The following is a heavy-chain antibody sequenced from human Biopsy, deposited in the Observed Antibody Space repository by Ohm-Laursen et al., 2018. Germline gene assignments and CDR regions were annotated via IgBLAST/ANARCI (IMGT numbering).Heavy chain of an antibody. Sequence: SDTLSLTCAVYGGSFSGYYWSWIRQPPGEGLEWIGEINHSGSTNYNPSLKSRVTISVDTSKNQFSLKLSSVTAADTAVYYCARGRLRAVARFDYWGQGTLVTVSS. J-gene: IGHJ4*02. D-gene: IGHD6-19*01. V-gene: IGHV4-34*01. CDR2: INHSGST. CDR1: GGSFSGYY. CDR3: ARGRLRAVARFDY.